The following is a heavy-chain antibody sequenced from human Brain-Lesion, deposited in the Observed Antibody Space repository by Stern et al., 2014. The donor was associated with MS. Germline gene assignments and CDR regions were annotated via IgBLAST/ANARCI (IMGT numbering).Heavy chain of an antibody. CDR2: VDWDDEK. D-gene: IGHD5-12*01. CDR1: GFSLSTPGVG. Sequence: ESGPALVKPTQSLTLTCTFSGFSLSTPGVGVTWIRQPPGKALEWLALVDWDDEKYYSTSLKTRLSIFKDTSKNQVVLTMTNMDPVDTATYYCALMRYSGDYFIDYWGQGTLVTVSS. CDR3: ALMRYSGDYFIDY. V-gene: IGHV2-70*01. J-gene: IGHJ4*02.